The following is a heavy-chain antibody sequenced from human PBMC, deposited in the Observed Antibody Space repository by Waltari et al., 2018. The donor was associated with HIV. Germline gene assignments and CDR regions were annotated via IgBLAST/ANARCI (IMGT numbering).Heavy chain of an antibody. CDR2: IYYSGST. Sequence: QVQLQESGPGLVKPSETLSLTCTVPGGSISSYYWSWIRQPPGKGLEWIGYIYYSGSTNYNPSLKSRVTISVDTSKNQFSLKLSSVTAADTAVYYCARAGIAAAVAPYYYYGMDVWGQGTTVTVSS. V-gene: IGHV4-59*01. CDR1: GGSISSYY. D-gene: IGHD6-13*01. J-gene: IGHJ6*02. CDR3: ARAGIAAAVAPYYYYGMDV.